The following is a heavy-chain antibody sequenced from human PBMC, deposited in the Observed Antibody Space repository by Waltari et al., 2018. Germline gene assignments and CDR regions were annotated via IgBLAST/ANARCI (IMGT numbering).Heavy chain of an antibody. CDR2: IIPIFGTA. V-gene: IGHV1-69*01. CDR3: ARRYCSGGSCYWGWFDP. J-gene: IGHJ5*02. Sequence: QVQLVQSGAEVKKPGSSVKVSCKASGGTFSSYAISWVRQAPGQGLEWMGGIIPIFGTANYAQKFQGRVTITADESTSTAYMELSSLRSEDTAVYYCARRYCSGGSCYWGWFDPWGQGTLVTVSS. D-gene: IGHD2-15*01. CDR1: GGTFSSYA.